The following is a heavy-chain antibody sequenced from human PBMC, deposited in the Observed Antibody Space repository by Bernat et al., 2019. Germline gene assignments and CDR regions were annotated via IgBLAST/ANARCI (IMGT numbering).Heavy chain of an antibody. J-gene: IGHJ4*02. Sequence: VQLVESGGGLVQPGGSLRLSCAVSGFTFTSYWMSWVRQAPGKGLEWVANIKQDGSEKYYGDSVKGRFTVSRDNAKNSLYLQMNSLRAEDTAVYYCARLRSIAGYDYWGQGTLVTVSS. CDR3: ARLRSIAGYDY. V-gene: IGHV3-7*01. CDR2: IKQDGSEK. CDR1: GFTFTSYW. D-gene: IGHD6-6*01.